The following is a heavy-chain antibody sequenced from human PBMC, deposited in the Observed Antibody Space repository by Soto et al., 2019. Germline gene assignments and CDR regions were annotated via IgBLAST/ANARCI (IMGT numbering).Heavy chain of an antibody. Sequence: SETLSLTCAVYGGSFSGYYWSWIRQPPGKGLEWIGEINHSGSTNYNPSLKSRVTISVDTSKNQFSLKLSSVTAADTAVYYCARASGFPANWFDPWGQGTLVTVSS. D-gene: IGHD3-3*01. J-gene: IGHJ5*02. CDR1: GGSFSGYY. CDR2: INHSGST. V-gene: IGHV4-34*01. CDR3: ARASGFPANWFDP.